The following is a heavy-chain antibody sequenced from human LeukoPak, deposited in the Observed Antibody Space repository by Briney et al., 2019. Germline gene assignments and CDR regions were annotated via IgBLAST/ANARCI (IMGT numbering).Heavy chain of an antibody. CDR3: AREKEWPTTSSYAFDI. CDR1: GFTFSSYA. V-gene: IGHV3-23*01. CDR2: ISGSGGST. J-gene: IGHJ3*02. D-gene: IGHD1-14*01. Sequence: PGGSLRLSCAASGFTFSSYAMSWVRQAPGKGLEWVSAISGSGGSTYYADSVKGRFTISRDNSKNTLYLQMNSLRAEDTAVYYCAREKEWPTTSSYAFDIWGQGTMVTVSS.